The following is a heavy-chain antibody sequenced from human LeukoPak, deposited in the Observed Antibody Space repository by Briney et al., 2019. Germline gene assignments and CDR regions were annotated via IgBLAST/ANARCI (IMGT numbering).Heavy chain of an antibody. CDR1: GYTFTAYY. V-gene: IGHV1-18*04. CDR2: ISAYNGNT. J-gene: IGHJ1*01. D-gene: IGHD3-22*01. Sequence: ASVKVSCKSSGYTFTAYYLHWVRQAPGQGLEWMGWISAYNGNTKYAQKHQGRVTMTTDTSTSTAFMELRSLRSDDTAVYYCARGSYYYDSSGYYHHWGQGTLVTVSS. CDR3: ARGSYYYDSSGYYHH.